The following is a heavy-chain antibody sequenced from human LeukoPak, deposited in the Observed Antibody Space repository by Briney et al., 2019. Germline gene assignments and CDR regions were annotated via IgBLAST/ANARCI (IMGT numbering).Heavy chain of an antibody. CDR1: GFTFSSYW. D-gene: IGHD6-13*01. Sequence: GGSLRLSCAASGFTFSSYWMSWVRQAPGKGLEWVANIKQDGSEKYYVDSVKGRFTISRDNAKNSLYLQMNSLRAEDTAVYYCARGRPYPSYSSTPFDPWGQGTLVTVSS. J-gene: IGHJ5*02. CDR2: IKQDGSEK. CDR3: ARGRPYPSYSSTPFDP. V-gene: IGHV3-7*01.